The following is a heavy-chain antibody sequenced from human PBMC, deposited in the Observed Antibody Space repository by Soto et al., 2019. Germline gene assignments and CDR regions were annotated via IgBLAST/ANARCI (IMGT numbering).Heavy chain of an antibody. J-gene: IGHJ5*02. Sequence: EVQLVESGGGLVQPGGSLRLSCAASGFTFSSYSMNWVRQAPGKGLEWMSYISSHSSTLYYADSVKGRFTISRDNAGNSLYLQRTSLRDEDTAVYYCVRDGSGNLYLNWFAPWGQGTLVTVSS. CDR3: VRDGSGNLYLNWFAP. CDR2: ISSHSSTL. V-gene: IGHV3-48*02. CDR1: GFTFSSYS. D-gene: IGHD6-19*01.